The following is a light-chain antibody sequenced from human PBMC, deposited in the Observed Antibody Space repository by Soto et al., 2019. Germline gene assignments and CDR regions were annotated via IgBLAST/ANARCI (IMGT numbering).Light chain of an antibody. CDR2: EVS. CDR1: SSDVGGYNF. Sequence: QSVLTQPPSASGSPGQSVTISCTGTSSDVGGYNFVSWYQHHPGKAPKLMIYEVSNRPSGVPDRFSGSKSGNTASLTVSGLQAEDEADYYCSSYTGSNNLVFGGGTKVTVL. CDR3: SSYTGSNNLV. J-gene: IGLJ3*02. V-gene: IGLV2-8*01.